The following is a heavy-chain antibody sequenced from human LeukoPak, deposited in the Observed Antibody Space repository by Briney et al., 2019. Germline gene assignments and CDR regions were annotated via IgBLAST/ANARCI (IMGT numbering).Heavy chain of an antibody. V-gene: IGHV3-21*01. CDR3: AARDSYGSGSYPIDY. CDR2: ISSRSTYI. D-gene: IGHD3-10*01. CDR1: GSTFSSYS. J-gene: IGHJ4*02. Sequence: GGSLRLSCAASGSTFSSYSMNWVRQAPGKGLEWVSSISSRSTYIYYADSLKGRFTISRDTAKNSLYLQMNSLRAEDTAVYYCAARDSYGSGSYPIDYWGQGTLVTVSS.